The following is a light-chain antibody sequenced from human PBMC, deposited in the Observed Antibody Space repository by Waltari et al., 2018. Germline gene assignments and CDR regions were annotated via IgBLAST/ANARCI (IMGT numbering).Light chain of an antibody. J-gene: IGKJ4*01. V-gene: IGKV1-16*02. CDR1: QALSTF. Sequence: DIQMTQSPSSLSPSVGDRVILTCRASQALSTFLAWFQLKPGKAPKSLIYAASTLQTGVSSNISGSGSGKDSTLTISSLQPGDCATYYCQQYSTFPPTFGGGTRVEI. CDR2: AAS. CDR3: QQYSTFPPT.